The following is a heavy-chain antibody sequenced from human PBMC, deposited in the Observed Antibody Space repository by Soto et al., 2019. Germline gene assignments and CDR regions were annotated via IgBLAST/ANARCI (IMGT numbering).Heavy chain of an antibody. Sequence: SETLSLTCTVSGGSISSSSYYWGWIRQPPGKGLEWIGSIYYSGSTYYNPSLKSRVTISVDTSKNQFSLKLSSVTAADTAVYYCARPGDYYYYGMDVWGQGTTVTVSS. CDR1: GGSISSSSYY. D-gene: IGHD3-10*01. J-gene: IGHJ6*02. CDR2: IYYSGST. CDR3: ARPGDYYYYGMDV. V-gene: IGHV4-39*01.